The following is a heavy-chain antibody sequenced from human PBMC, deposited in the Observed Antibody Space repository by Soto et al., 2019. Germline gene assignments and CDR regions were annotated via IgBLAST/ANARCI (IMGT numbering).Heavy chain of an antibody. CDR3: ARHNPPGSSAYGIDY. CDR2: IYPGESDT. V-gene: IGHV5-51*01. D-gene: IGHD6-6*01. Sequence: PGESLKISCKASGYTFTSYCIAWVRQMPVKGLEWMGIIYPGESDTRYSPSFQGQVSISVDKSISTAYLQWSSLKSSDTAIYYCARHNPPGSSAYGIDYWAQGTFVTLSS. CDR1: GYTFTSYC. J-gene: IGHJ4*02.